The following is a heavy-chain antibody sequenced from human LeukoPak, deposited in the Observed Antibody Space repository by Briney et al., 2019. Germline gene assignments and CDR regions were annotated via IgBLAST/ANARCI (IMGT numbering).Heavy chain of an antibody. CDR3: ARVAHLYYDSSGYYYAY. CDR1: GYTFTSYD. CDR2: MNPNSGNT. Sequence: ASVKVSCKASGYTFTSYDINWVRQATGQGLEWMGWMNPNSGNTGYAQKFQGRVTMTRNTSISTAYMELSSLRSEDTAVYYCARVAHLYYDSSGYYYAYWGQGTLVTVSS. D-gene: IGHD3-22*01. V-gene: IGHV1-8*01. J-gene: IGHJ4*02.